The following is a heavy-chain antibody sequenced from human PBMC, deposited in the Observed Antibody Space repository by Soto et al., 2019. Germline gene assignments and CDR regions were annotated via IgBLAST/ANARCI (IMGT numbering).Heavy chain of an antibody. J-gene: IGHJ6*03. V-gene: IGHV3-74*01. Sequence: EVQLVESGGGLVQPGGSLRLSCTASRFTLNSYWMHWVRQAPGKGLVWVAQISGSGSDTGYAGSVKGRFTISRDNAKNTLYLHLNSLTVDDTAVYHWAILRGGSTPIDVWGNGTAVTVSS. CDR1: RFTLNSYW. CDR3: AILRGGSTPIDV. D-gene: IGHD3-16*01. CDR2: ISGSGSDT.